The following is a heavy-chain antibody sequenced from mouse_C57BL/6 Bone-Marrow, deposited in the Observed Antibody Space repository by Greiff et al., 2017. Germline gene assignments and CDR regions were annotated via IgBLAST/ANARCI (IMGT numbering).Heavy chain of an antibody. V-gene: IGHV7-1*01. J-gene: IGHJ4*01. CDR3: ARDAYYFGSTSDAMDY. CDR2: SRNKANGYTT. Sequence: EVKLVESGGGLVQSGRSLRLSCATSGFTFSDFYMEWVRQAPGKGLEWIAASRNKANGYTTEYSASVKGRFIVSRDTSQSILYLQMNALIAEDTAFYYCARDAYYFGSTSDAMDYGGQGTSATVSS. D-gene: IGHD1-1*01. CDR1: GFTFSDFY.